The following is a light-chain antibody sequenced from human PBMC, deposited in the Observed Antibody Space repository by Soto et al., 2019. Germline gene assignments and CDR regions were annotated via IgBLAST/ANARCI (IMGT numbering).Light chain of an antibody. CDR3: CSYAGSYAYV. J-gene: IGLJ1*01. Sequence: QSALTQPRSVSGSPGQSVTISCTGTSNNVGFYKYVSWYQQSPGKAPKLIMYDVNNRPSGVPDRFSGSKSGNTASLTISGLQAEDEADYYCCSYAGSYAYVFGSGTKVT. V-gene: IGLV2-11*01. CDR1: SNNVGFYKY. CDR2: DVN.